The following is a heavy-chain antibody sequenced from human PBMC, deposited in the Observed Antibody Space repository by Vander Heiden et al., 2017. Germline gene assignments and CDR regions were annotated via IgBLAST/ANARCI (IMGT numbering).Heavy chain of an antibody. CDR2: ISSSSSTI. V-gene: IGHV3-48*01. CDR3: ARVRGYSYGYGDY. D-gene: IGHD5-18*01. J-gene: IGHJ4*02. Sequence: EVQLVESGGGLVQPGGSLRLSCAASGFTFSSYSMTWVRQAPGKGLEWVSYISSSSSTIYYADAVKGRFTISRDNAKNSLYLQMNSLRAEDTAVYYCARVRGYSYGYGDYWGQGTLVTVSS. CDR1: GFTFSSYS.